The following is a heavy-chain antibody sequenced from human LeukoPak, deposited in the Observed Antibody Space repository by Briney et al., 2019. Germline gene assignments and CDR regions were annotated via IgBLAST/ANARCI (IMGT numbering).Heavy chain of an antibody. CDR3: AREPYYYGSGSYYSFDY. Sequence: PSETLSLTCAVYGGSFSGYYWSWIRQPPGKGLEWIGEINHSGSTNYNPSLKSRVTISVDTSENQFSLKLSSVTAADTAVYYCAREPYYYGSGSYYSFDYWGQGTLVTVSS. CDR2: INHSGST. J-gene: IGHJ4*02. D-gene: IGHD3-10*01. V-gene: IGHV4-34*01. CDR1: GGSFSGYY.